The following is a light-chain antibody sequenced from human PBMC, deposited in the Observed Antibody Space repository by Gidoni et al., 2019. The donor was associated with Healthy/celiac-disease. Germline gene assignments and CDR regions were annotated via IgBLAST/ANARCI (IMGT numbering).Light chain of an antibody. CDR2: DAS. Sequence: DIQMTQSPSSLSASVGDRVTITCQAIQDISNYLNWYQQKPGKAPKLLIYDASNLETGVPSRFSGSGSGTDFTFTISSLQPEDIATYYCQQYDNLPITFGQETRLEIK. CDR3: QQYDNLPIT. V-gene: IGKV1-33*01. CDR1: QDISNY. J-gene: IGKJ5*01.